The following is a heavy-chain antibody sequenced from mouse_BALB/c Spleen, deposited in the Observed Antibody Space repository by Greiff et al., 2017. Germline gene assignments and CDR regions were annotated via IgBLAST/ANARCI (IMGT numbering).Heavy chain of an antibody. Sequence: VQLQQPGAELVKPGASVKMSCKASGYTFTSYWMHWVKQRPGQGLEWIGVIDPSDSYTSYNQKFKGKATLTVDTSSSTAYMQLSSLTSEDSAVYYCTRKNYNAMDYWGQGTSVTVSS. CDR2: IDPSDSYT. CDR1: GYTFTSYW. J-gene: IGHJ4*01. D-gene: IGHD1-3*01. V-gene: IGHV1S127*01. CDR3: TRKNYNAMDY.